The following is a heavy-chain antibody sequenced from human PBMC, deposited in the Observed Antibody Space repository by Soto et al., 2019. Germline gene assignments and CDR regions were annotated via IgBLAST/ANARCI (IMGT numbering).Heavy chain of an antibody. CDR2: IYYSGST. CDR1: GGSISSYY. CDR3: ARGRRIAAARSAFDI. V-gene: IGHV4-59*01. Sequence: SETLSLTCTVSGGSISSYYWSWIRQPPGKGLEWIGYIYYSGSTNYNPSLKSQVTISVDTSKNQFPLKLSSVTAADTAVYYCARGRRIAAARSAFDIWGQGTMVTVSS. J-gene: IGHJ3*02. D-gene: IGHD6-13*01.